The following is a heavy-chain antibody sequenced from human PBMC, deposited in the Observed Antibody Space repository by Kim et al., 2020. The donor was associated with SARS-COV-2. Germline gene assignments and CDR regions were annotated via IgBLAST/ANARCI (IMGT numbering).Heavy chain of an antibody. V-gene: IGHV3-53*01. CDR2: IYSGGST. D-gene: IGHD2-21*01. CDR3: ARGFHCGGDCRKRNDY. CDR1: GFTVSSNY. Sequence: GGSLRLSCAASGFTVSSNYMSWVRQAPGKGLEWVSVIYSGGSTYYADSVKGRFTISRDNSKNTLYLQMNSLRAEDTAVYYCARGFHCGGDCRKRNDYWGQGTLVTVSS. J-gene: IGHJ4*02.